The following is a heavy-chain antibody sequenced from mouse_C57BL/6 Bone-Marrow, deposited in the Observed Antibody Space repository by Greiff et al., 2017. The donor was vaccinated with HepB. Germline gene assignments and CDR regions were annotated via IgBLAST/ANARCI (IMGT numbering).Heavy chain of an antibody. CDR2: IDPSDSYT. CDR1: GYTFTSYW. CDR3: ARSEGSFDY. V-gene: IGHV1-50*01. Sequence: QVQLKQPGAELVKPGASVKLSCKASGYTFTSYWMQWVKQRPGQGLEWIGEIDPSDSYTNYNQKFKGKATLTVDTSSSTAYMQLSSLTSEDSAVYYCARSEGSFDYWGQGTTLTVSS. J-gene: IGHJ2*01.